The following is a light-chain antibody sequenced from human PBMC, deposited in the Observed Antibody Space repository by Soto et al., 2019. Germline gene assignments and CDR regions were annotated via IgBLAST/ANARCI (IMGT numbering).Light chain of an antibody. CDR1: QDITNY. V-gene: IGKV1-33*01. CDR2: DAS. Sequence: DSQRTHSPSSLSASVGDRVSITCQASQDITNYLNWYQQKPGKAPKILIYDASVLEAGVPSRFSGGGSGQHFTITITSLQAEDVATYYCQQFDKLPLTFGGGTNGEIK. CDR3: QQFDKLPLT. J-gene: IGKJ4*01.